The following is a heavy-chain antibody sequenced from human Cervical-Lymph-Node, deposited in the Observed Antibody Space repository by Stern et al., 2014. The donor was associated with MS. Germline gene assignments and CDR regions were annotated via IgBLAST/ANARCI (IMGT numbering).Heavy chain of an antibody. J-gene: IGHJ4*02. D-gene: IGHD6-13*01. CDR1: GYPFTSSG. CDR2: ISVYNGNT. Sequence: QVQLVESGAEVKKPGASVKVACKASGYPFTSSGISWLRQAPGHGLEWMGWISVYNGNTNYAQKFQGRVTMTTDTSTSTAYMALRSLRSDDTAVYYCARDRIAAPRTFDDWGQGTLVTVSS. CDR3: ARDRIAAPRTFDD. V-gene: IGHV1-18*01.